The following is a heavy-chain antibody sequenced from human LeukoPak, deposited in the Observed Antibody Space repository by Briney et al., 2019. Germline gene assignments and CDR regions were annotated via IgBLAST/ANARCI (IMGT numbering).Heavy chain of an antibody. CDR2: IRSKPNDYAT. D-gene: IGHD4-17*01. CDR1: GFTFSGSA. V-gene: IGHV3-73*01. CDR3: TGQTTVTTY. J-gene: IGHJ4*02. Sequence: PGGSLRLSCAASGFTFSGSAMHWVRQASGKGLEWVGRIRSKPNDYATAYVASVKGRFTISRDDSKNTAYLQMNSLKAEDTAVYYCTGQTTVTTYWGQGTLVTVSS.